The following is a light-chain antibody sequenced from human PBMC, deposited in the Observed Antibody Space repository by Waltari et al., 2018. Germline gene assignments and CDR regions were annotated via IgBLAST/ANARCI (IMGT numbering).Light chain of an antibody. CDR3: QHYYNVPPYS. V-gene: IGKV1-NL1*01. J-gene: IGKJ2*01. CDR1: RVIANS. CDR2: AAS. Sequence: DIQMTQSPSSLSASVGDRVTITCRASRVIANSLACYQQEPGKAPKLLIYAASYLESGVPPRFSGSGSGTVYTLTISSMQPEDFATYYCQHYYNVPPYSFGQGTRLEIK.